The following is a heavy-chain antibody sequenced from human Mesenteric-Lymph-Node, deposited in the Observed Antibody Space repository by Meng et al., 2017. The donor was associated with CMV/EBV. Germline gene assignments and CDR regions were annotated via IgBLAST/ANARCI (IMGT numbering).Heavy chain of an antibody. Sequence: GESLKISCVASGFTASSTCMHWVRQAPGKGLEWVAFILYDGNDKSYADSVKGRFTISRDNSENTLFLQMNSLRTEDTAVYYCARRGGYITNAMLYYYLDHWGQGTVVTVSS. CDR3: ARRGGYITNAMLYYYLDH. J-gene: IGHJ4*02. V-gene: IGHV3-30*02. CDR1: GFTASSTC. D-gene: IGHD2-2*01. CDR2: ILYDGNDK.